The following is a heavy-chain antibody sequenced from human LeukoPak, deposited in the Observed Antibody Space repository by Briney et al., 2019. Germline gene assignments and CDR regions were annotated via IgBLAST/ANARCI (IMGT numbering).Heavy chain of an antibody. CDR1: GFTFSSFP. CDR2: ISSSGSTI. V-gene: IGHV3-11*01. Sequence: PGGSLRLSCAASGFTFSSFPMSWIRQAPGKGLEWVSYISSSGSTIYYADSVKGRFTISRDNAKNSLYLQMNSLRAEDTAVYYCARPYYDFWSGSVDYWGQGTLVTVSS. J-gene: IGHJ4*02. D-gene: IGHD3-3*01. CDR3: ARPYYDFWSGSVDY.